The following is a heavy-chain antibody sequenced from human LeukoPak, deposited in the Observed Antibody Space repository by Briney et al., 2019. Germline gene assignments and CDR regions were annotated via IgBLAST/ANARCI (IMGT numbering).Heavy chain of an antibody. J-gene: IGHJ6*03. Sequence: SETLSLTCTVSGYSISSYYWSWIRQPPGKGLEWIGYIYYSGSTNYNPSLKSRVTISVDTSKNQFSLKLSSVTAADTAVYYCARAGELGYYDFWSGYYRYYYYMDVWGKGTTVTVSS. V-gene: IGHV4-59*01. D-gene: IGHD3-3*01. CDR2: IYYSGST. CDR1: GYSISSYY. CDR3: ARAGELGYYDFWSGYYRYYYYMDV.